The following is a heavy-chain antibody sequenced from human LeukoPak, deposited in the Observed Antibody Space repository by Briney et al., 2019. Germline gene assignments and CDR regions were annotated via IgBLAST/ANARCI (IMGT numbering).Heavy chain of an antibody. CDR3: TTRTWADGFDI. J-gene: IGHJ3*02. Sequence: PGGSLRLSCAASGFTFTNAWMSWVRQAPGEGLEWIGRIKSKNDGGTADYAAPVKGRITISRDDSKNTLYLQINSLKTDDTALYYCTTRTWADGFDIWGQGTMLTVSS. D-gene: IGHD2-2*01. CDR2: IKSKNDGGTA. V-gene: IGHV3-15*01. CDR1: GFTFTNAW.